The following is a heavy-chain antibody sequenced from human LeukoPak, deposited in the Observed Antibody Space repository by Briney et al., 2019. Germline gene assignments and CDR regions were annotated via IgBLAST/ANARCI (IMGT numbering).Heavy chain of an antibody. Sequence: PGGSLRLSCAASGFTFSNSWMHWVRQAPGKGLVWVSRINSDGSRTNYADSVKGRFTISRDNAKNTLYLQMSSLRAEDTAVYYCASRNSLFIWGQGTLVTVSS. J-gene: IGHJ4*02. V-gene: IGHV3-74*01. CDR2: INSDGSRT. CDR3: ASRNSLFI. CDR1: GFTFSNSW. D-gene: IGHD4-23*01.